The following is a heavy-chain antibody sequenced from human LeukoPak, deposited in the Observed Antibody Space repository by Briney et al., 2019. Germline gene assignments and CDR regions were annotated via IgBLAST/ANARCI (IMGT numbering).Heavy chain of an antibody. D-gene: IGHD6-13*01. Sequence: ASVKVSCKASGYTFTGYYMHWVRQAPGQGLEWMGWNNPNSGGTKYALKFQGRVTMTRDTSISTAYMELSRLTSDDTAVYYCARDLSIAAPGTDFDYWGQGTLVTVSS. V-gene: IGHV1-2*02. J-gene: IGHJ4*02. CDR1: GYTFTGYY. CDR3: ARDLSIAAPGTDFDY. CDR2: NNPNSGGT.